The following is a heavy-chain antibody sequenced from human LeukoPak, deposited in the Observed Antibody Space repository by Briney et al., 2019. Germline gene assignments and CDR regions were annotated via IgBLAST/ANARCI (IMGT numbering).Heavy chain of an antibody. V-gene: IGHV4-34*01. CDR1: GGSFSGYY. J-gene: IGHJ4*02. CDR3: ARDKVVGATYLDY. D-gene: IGHD2-15*01. Sequence: PSETLSLTCAVYGGSFSGYYWNWIRQPPGKVLEWIGEINHSGSTNYNPSLKSRVTISADTSRNQFSLKLSSVTAADTAVYYCARDKVVGATYLDYWGQGTLVTVSS. CDR2: INHSGST.